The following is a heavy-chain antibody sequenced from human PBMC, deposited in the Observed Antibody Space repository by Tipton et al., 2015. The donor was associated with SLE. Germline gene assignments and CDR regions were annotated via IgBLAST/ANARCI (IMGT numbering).Heavy chain of an antibody. CDR1: GFTFNTYE. CDR3: ARLGMAAAGTGPYYFDY. V-gene: IGHV4-34*01. CDR2: INHSGST. D-gene: IGHD6-13*01. J-gene: IGHJ4*02. Sequence: LRLSCAASGFTFNTYEMSWVRQPPGKGLEWIGEINHSGSTNYNPSLKSRVTISVDTSKNQFSLKLSSVTAADTAVYYCARLGMAAAGTGPYYFDYWGQGTRVTDSS.